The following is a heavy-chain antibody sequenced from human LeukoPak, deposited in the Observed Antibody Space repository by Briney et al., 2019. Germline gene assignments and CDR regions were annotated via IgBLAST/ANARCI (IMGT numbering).Heavy chain of an antibody. Sequence: GGSLRLSCAASGFTFSDHYMDWVRQAPGKGLEWVGRIRNKANSYTTEFAASVKGRFTISRDDSKNSLYLQMNGLKTDDTAVYFCARASRTYYYDYWGQGTLVTVSS. CDR2: IRNKANSYTT. CDR3: ARASRTYYYDY. CDR1: GFTFSDHY. V-gene: IGHV3-72*01. D-gene: IGHD5-12*01. J-gene: IGHJ4*02.